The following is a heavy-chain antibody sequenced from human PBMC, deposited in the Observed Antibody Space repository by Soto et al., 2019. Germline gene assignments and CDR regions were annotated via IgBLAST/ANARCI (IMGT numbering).Heavy chain of an antibody. J-gene: IGHJ3*02. CDR2: INTDGGSS. D-gene: IGHD2-2*01. Sequence: VQLVESGGDLVQPGGSLRLSCAASGFTFSGHWMHWVRQVPGKGLEWVSRINTDGGSSAYADSVKGRFTISRDNATNTLYLQMNGRRAEDTAVYYCAREAGYCSRTSCYRRAFDTWGQGTTVTVSS. CDR3: AREAGYCSRTSCYRRAFDT. V-gene: IGHV3-74*03. CDR1: GFTFSGHW.